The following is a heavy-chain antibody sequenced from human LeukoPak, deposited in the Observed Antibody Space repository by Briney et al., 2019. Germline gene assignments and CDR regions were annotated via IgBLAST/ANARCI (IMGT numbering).Heavy chain of an antibody. CDR3: ARLDILVPRAVEWFDP. CDR1: GGSISTYY. CDR2: IYYTGST. D-gene: IGHD2-2*01. J-gene: IGHJ5*01. Sequence: SETLSLTCTVSGGSISTYYWSWIRQPPGKGLEWIGYIYYTGSTNYNPSLKSRVTISVDTSKNQFSLKLSSVTAADTAVYYCARLDILVPRAVEWFDPWGQGTVVTVSS. V-gene: IGHV4-59*01.